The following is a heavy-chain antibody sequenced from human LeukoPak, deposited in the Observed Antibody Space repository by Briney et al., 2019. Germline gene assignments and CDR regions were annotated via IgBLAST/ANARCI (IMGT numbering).Heavy chain of an antibody. D-gene: IGHD5-24*01. CDR3: AKAAGDDYNPFNY. CDR1: GFTFSSYS. J-gene: IGHJ4*02. Sequence: GGSLRLSCAASGFTFSSYSMNWVRQAPGEGLEWISYINSGGNTKYYADSVQGRSTISRDNAKNSLYLQMNSLRVEDTAVYYCAKAAGDDYNPFNYWGQGTLVTVSS. V-gene: IGHV3-48*04. CDR2: INSGGNTK.